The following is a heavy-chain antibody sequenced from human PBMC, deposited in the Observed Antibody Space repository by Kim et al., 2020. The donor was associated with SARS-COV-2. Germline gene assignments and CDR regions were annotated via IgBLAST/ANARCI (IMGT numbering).Heavy chain of an antibody. D-gene: IGHD1-26*01. V-gene: IGHV4-31*02. CDR3: ARGSYSGSYYFDY. J-gene: IGHJ4*02. Sequence: YNPSLKSRVTISVDTSKNQFSLKLSSVTAADTAVYYCARGSYSGSYYFDYWGQGTLVTVSS.